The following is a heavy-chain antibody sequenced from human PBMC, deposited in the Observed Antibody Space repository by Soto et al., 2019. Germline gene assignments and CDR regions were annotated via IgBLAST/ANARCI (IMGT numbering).Heavy chain of an antibody. D-gene: IGHD3-10*01. J-gene: IGHJ3*02. CDR1: GGSISSYY. CDR3: ARVWGGAFDI. CDR2: IYYSGST. Sequence: SETLCLTCTVSGGSISSYYWSWIRQPPGKGLEWIGYIYYSGSTNYNPSLKSRVTISVDTSKNQFSLKLSSVTAADTAVYYCARVWGGAFDIWGQGTMVTV. V-gene: IGHV4-59*01.